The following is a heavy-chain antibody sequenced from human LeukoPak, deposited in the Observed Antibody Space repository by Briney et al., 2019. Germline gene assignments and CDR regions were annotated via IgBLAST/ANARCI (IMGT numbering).Heavy chain of an antibody. Sequence: GGSLRLSCAASGFTFSSYGMQWVRQAPGKGLEWVAFIWYDGSNKYYADSVKGRFTISRDNSKNTLYLQMNSLRAEDTAVYYCARTWIQLWLVGYWGQGTLVTVSS. CDR3: ARTWIQLWLVGY. V-gene: IGHV3-30*02. CDR2: IWYDGSNK. D-gene: IGHD5-18*01. J-gene: IGHJ4*02. CDR1: GFTFSSYG.